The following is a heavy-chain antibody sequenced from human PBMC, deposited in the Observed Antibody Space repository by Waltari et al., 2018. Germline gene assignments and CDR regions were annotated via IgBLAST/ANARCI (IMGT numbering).Heavy chain of an antibody. J-gene: IGHJ4*02. D-gene: IGHD3-22*01. CDR3: ARYYYDSSGYYDLDY. CDR1: GYTFTGYY. Sequence: QVQLVQSGAEVKKPGASVKVSCKASGYTFTGYYMHWVRQAPGQGLEWMGRINPNSGGTNYAQKFQGRVTMTRDTSISTAYMELSRLRSDDTAVYYCARYYYDSSGYYDLDYWGQGTLVTVSS. CDR2: INPNSGGT. V-gene: IGHV1-2*06.